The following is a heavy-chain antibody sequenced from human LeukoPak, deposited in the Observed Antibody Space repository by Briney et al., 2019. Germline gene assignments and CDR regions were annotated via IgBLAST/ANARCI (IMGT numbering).Heavy chain of an antibody. CDR3: AKSRSNPGYFDL. D-gene: IGHD4-11*01. CDR1: GFTFDDYA. CDR2: ISWNSGSI. Sequence: GGSLRLSCAASGFTFDDYAMHWVRQAPGKGLEWVSGISWNSGSIGYADSVKGRFTISRDNAKNSLYLQMNSLRAEDMALYYCAKSRSNPGYFDLWGRGTLVTVSS. V-gene: IGHV3-9*03. J-gene: IGHJ2*01.